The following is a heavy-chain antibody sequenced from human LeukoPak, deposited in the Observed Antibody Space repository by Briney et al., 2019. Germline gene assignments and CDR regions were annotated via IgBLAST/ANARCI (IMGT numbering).Heavy chain of an antibody. CDR3: ARVVPNYLSVGDILTGSSTPDYFDY. Sequence: PSETLSLTCAVYGGSFSGYYWSWIRQPPGKGLEWIGEINHSGSTNYNPSLKSRVTISVDTSKNQFSLKLSSVTAADTAVYYCARVVPNYLSVGDILTGSSTPDYFDYWGQGTLVAVSS. CDR2: INHSGST. CDR1: GGSFSGYY. J-gene: IGHJ4*02. V-gene: IGHV4-34*01. D-gene: IGHD3-9*01.